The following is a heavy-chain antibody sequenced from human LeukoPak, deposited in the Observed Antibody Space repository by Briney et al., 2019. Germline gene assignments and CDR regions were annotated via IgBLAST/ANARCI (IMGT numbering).Heavy chain of an antibody. J-gene: IGHJ4*02. Sequence: SETLSLTCSVSAYSISTVYYWAWTPQPPGKGLEWITTIYYGGSTYYNPSLKSRVTISVDTSRNQFSLNLRSATAADTAVYYCAIQGGATDYWGQGTLVTVSS. CDR3: AIQGGATDY. V-gene: IGHV4-38-2*01. CDR1: AYSISTVYY. D-gene: IGHD1-26*01. CDR2: IYYGGST.